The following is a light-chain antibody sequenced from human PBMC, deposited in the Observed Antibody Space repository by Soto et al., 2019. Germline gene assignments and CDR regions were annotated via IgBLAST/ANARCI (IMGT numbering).Light chain of an antibody. CDR2: DAS. V-gene: IGKV3-11*01. CDR3: QQRTHWGIT. J-gene: IGKJ5*01. CDR1: QSLETF. Sequence: IVLTQSPATLSLSPGERATLSCRASQSLETFLAWYQQRPGQAPRLLIYDASNRATGVPARFSGSGSGTDFPLPISSLEPEDFVFYYCQQRTHWGITVGQGTRLEIK.